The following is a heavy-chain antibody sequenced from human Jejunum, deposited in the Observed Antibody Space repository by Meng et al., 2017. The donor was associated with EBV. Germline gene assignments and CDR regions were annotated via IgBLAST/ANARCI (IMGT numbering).Heavy chain of an antibody. CDR2: LYYAGKA. D-gene: IGHD5-12*01. Sequence: HVQLQESGPGLVKPSETLSLTCRVSGDSVTGYNYWTWIRQPPGKGLEWIGNLYYAGKAIYKPSLQSRVTISVDTSKNQISLKVTSVTAADTAIYYCARGRGYDYGDSWGQGTLVTVSS. CDR1: GDSVTGYNY. V-gene: IGHV4-61*01. J-gene: IGHJ5*02. CDR3: ARGRGYDYGDS.